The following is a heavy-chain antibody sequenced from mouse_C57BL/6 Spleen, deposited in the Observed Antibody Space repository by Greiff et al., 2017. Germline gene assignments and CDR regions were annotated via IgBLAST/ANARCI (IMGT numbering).Heavy chain of an antibody. CDR2: INPSSGYT. CDR1: GYTFTSYT. V-gene: IGHV1-4*01. J-gene: IGHJ3*01. D-gene: IGHD1-1*01. CDR3: AREDYGSSWFAY. Sequence: VNLVESGAELARPGASVKMSCKASGYTFTSYTMHWVKQRPGQGLEWIGYINPSSGYTKYNQKFKDKATLTADKSSSTAYMQLSSLTSEDSAVYYCAREDYGSSWFAYWGQGTLVTVSA.